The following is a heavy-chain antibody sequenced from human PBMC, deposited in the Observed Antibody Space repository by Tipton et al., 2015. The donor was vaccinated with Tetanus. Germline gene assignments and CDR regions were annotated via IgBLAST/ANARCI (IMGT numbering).Heavy chain of an antibody. CDR2: INPNSGGT. J-gene: IGHJ4*02. D-gene: IGHD3-10*01. Sequence: QLVQSGAEVKKPGASVKVSCKTSGYIFTDYYMYWVRQAPGQGLEWMGWINPNSGGTNYAQKFQARVTMTRDTSIGTAYMVLSRLRSGDTAVYYCAIGGRPPRHALYYFDYWGQGTLVTVSS. CDR1: GYIFTDYY. CDR3: AIGGRPPRHALYYFDY. V-gene: IGHV1-2*02.